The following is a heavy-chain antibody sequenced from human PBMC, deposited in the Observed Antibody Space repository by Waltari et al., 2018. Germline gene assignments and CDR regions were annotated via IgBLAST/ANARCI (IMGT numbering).Heavy chain of an antibody. Sequence: ADSFKGRFTISRDNSRNTLYLQLDRLRAEDTAVYYCARYCTASCYGGLDYWGRGTLVTASS. J-gene: IGHJ4*02. V-gene: IGHV3-23*01. D-gene: IGHD4-17*01. CDR3: ARYCTASCYGGLDY.